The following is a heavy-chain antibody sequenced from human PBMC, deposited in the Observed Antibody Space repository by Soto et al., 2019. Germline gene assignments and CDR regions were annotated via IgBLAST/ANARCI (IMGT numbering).Heavy chain of an antibody. CDR2: ISWNSDTI. J-gene: IGHJ5*01. D-gene: IGHD3-10*01. Sequence: ESGGGLVQPGRSLRLSCSASGFAFENYAIHWVRQTPGTGLQWVSGISWNSDTIDYADSVKGRFTISRDNAKNSVYLQMNSLRPEDTALYYCVKPQALGSYYNWFESWGQGTLVTVSS. CDR1: GFAFENYA. CDR3: VKPQALGSYYNWFES. V-gene: IGHV3-9*01.